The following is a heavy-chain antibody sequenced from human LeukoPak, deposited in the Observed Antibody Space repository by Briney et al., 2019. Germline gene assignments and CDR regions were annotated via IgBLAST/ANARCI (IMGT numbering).Heavy chain of an antibody. J-gene: IGHJ6*03. CDR3: AKDGPNYYYYYMDV. CDR2: ISWDGGST. Sequence: GGSLRLSCAASGFTFDDYAMHLVRQAPGKGLEWVSLISWDGGSTYYADSVKGRFTISRDNSKNSLYLQMNSLRAEDTALYYCAKDGPNYYYYYMDVWGKGTTVTVSS. V-gene: IGHV3-43D*03. CDR1: GFTFDDYA.